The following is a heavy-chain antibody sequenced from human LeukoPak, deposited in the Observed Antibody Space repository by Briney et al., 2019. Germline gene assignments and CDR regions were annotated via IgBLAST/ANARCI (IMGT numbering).Heavy chain of an antibody. CDR1: GFTFSSYS. Sequence: GGSLRLSCTASGFTFSSYSMSWVRQAPGKGLEWVSVISGSGDSTYYADSARGRFTISRDNSKNTLYLQMNSLRAEDTAVYYCARAPMVRGGDYFDYWGQGTLVTVSS. CDR3: ARAPMVRGGDYFDY. V-gene: IGHV3-23*01. CDR2: ISGSGDST. J-gene: IGHJ4*02. D-gene: IGHD3-10*01.